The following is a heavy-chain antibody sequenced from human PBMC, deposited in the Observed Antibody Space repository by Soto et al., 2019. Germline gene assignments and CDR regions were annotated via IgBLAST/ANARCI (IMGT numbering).Heavy chain of an antibody. J-gene: IGHJ6*02. D-gene: IGHD3-3*01. CDR3: ARDLYDFWSGYYTSLKYYDYGMDV. CDR1: GFTFSSYG. Sequence: GGSLRLSCAASGFTFSSYGMHWVRQAPGKGLEWVAVVWYDGGYKYYADSVKGRFTSSRDNSKNTLYLQMNSLRAEDTAVYYCARDLYDFWSGYYTSLKYYDYGMDVWGQGTTVTVS. CDR2: VWYDGGYK. V-gene: IGHV3-33*01.